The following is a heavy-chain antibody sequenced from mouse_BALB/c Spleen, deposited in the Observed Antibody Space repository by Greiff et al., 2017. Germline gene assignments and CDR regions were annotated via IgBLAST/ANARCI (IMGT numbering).Heavy chain of an antibody. Sequence: EVKLVESGPELVKPGASVKMSCKASGYTFTSYVMHWVKQKPGQGLEWIGYINPYNDGTKYNEKFKGKATLTSDKSSSTAYMELSSLTSEDSAVYYCARRRYYGSSQYFDYWGQGTTLTVSS. CDR1: GYTFTSYV. CDR2: INPYNDGT. V-gene: IGHV1-14*01. CDR3: ARRRYYGSSQYFDY. J-gene: IGHJ2*01. D-gene: IGHD1-1*01.